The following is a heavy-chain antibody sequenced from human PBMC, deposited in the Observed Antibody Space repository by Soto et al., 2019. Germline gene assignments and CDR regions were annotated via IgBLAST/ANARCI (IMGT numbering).Heavy chain of an antibody. CDR1: GGSISTSY. D-gene: IGHD3-9*01. CDR2: IYHTGYT. V-gene: IGHV4-59*08. J-gene: IGHJ4*03. CDR3: GRLLLSYSDVLTGQIVYPGFICMDP. Sequence: SETLSLTCNVSGGSISTSYWTWIRQPPGKGREWIGYIYHTGYTHYNPSLSSRVTMSIDTSKEQCSLRLSSGTAAHTAVYYCGRLLLSYSDVLTGQIVYPGFICMDPWGQGTLVTVSS.